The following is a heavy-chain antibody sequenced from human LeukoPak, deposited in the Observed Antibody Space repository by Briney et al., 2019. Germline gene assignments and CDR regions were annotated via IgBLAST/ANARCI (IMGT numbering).Heavy chain of an antibody. D-gene: IGHD1-1*01. CDR2: IHNSGTT. CDR3: ARVGDWNDLVY. V-gene: IGHV4-59*01. J-gene: IGHJ4*02. CDR1: GGSISPYY. Sequence: SETLSLTCTASGGSISPYYWSWIRQSPGKGLEWIGYIHNSGTTNYNPSLKSRVTMSIDTSKNQFSLKLRSVTAADTAVYYCARVGDWNDLVYWGQGTLVTVSS.